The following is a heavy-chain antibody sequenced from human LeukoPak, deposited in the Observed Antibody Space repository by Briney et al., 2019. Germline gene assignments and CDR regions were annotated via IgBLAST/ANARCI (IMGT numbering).Heavy chain of an antibody. D-gene: IGHD4-23*01. V-gene: IGHV4-31*03. CDR2: IYYSGST. CDR3: ASRGNSGWYFDL. Sequence: PSETLSLTCTVSGGSISSGGYYWSWIRQHPGKGLEWIGYIYYSGSTYYNPSLKSRVTISVDTSKNQFSLKLSSVTAADTAVYYCASRGNSGWYFDLWGRGTLVTVSS. CDR1: GGSISSGGYY. J-gene: IGHJ2*01.